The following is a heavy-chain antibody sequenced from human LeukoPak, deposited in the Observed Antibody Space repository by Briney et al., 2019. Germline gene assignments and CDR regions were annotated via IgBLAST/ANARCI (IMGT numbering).Heavy chain of an antibody. D-gene: IGHD1-26*01. CDR2: IDKKDKGYATAT. Sequence: GESLRLSCAASGFTFSGSAIHWVRQSSGKGLEWVGQIDKKDKGYATATAYAASVKGRFTISRDDSINTAYLQMKSLKTEDTALYYCTRDSGTYNWFDPWGQGTLVTVSS. CDR1: GFTFSGSA. V-gene: IGHV3-73*01. J-gene: IGHJ5*02. CDR3: TRDSGTYNWFDP.